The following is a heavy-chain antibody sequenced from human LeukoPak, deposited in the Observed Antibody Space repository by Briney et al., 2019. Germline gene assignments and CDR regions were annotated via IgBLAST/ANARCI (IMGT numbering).Heavy chain of an antibody. J-gene: IGHJ4*02. V-gene: IGHV4-59*01. CDR1: GVSISGYY. CDR2: FYYSGAT. CDR3: ARMTSYSSGRYFDY. Sequence: SETLSLTCTVPGVSISGYYWSWIRQPPGKGLEWSGFFYYSGATNYNPSLKSRVTVSVDTSKNQFSLILSSVTAADTAVYYCARMTSYSSGRYFDYWGQGTLVTVSS. D-gene: IGHD6-19*01.